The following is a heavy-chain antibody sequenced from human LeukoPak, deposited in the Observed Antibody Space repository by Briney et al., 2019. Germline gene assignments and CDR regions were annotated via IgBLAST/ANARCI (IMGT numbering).Heavy chain of an antibody. CDR2: IIPILGIA. V-gene: IGHV1-69*04. CDR1: GGTFSSYA. D-gene: IGHD3-22*01. J-gene: IGHJ6*03. Sequence: ASVKVSCKASGGTFSSYAISWVRQAPGQGLEWMGRIIPILGIANYAQKFQGRVTITADKSTSTAYMELSSLRSEDTAVYYCARGGITMISSGPRYYYYMDVWGKGTTVTVSS. CDR3: ARGGITMISSGPRYYYYMDV.